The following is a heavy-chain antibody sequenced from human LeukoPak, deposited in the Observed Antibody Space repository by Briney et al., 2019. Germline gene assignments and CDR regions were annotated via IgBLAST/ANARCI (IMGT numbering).Heavy chain of an antibody. V-gene: IGHV4-30-2*01. D-gene: IGHD6-13*01. CDR3: ASALPFQLVH. Sequence: PSETLSLTCAVSGGSISSGGYSWSWIRQPPGKGLEWIGYIYHSGSTYYNPSLKSRVTISVDRSKNQFSLKLSSVTAADTAVYYCASALPFQLVHWGQGTLVTVSS. CDR1: GGSISSGGYS. J-gene: IGHJ4*02. CDR2: IYHSGST.